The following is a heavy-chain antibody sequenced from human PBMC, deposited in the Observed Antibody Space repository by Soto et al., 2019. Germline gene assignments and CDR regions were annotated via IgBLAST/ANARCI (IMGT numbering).Heavy chain of an antibody. Sequence: SVKVSCKASGGTFSSYAISWVRQAPGQGLEWMGGIIPIFGTANYAQKFQGRVTITADKSTSTAYMELSSLRSEDTAVYYCASRGYSYGPYYYYGMDVWGQGTKVTVSS. V-gene: IGHV1-69*06. CDR2: IIPIFGTA. CDR1: GGTFSSYA. D-gene: IGHD5-18*01. J-gene: IGHJ6*02. CDR3: ASRGYSYGPYYYYGMDV.